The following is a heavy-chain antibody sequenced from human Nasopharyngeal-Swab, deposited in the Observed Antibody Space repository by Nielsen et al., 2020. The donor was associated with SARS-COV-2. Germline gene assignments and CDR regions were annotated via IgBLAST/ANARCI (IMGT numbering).Heavy chain of an antibody. J-gene: IGHJ5*02. V-gene: IGHV4-39*01. CDR2: IYYSGST. Sequence: GSLRLSCTVSGGSISSSSYYWGWIRQPPGQGLEWIGSIYYSGSTYYNPSLKSRVTISVDTSKNQFSLKLNSVTAADTAVYYCARHASHFVLVVYAMGWFDPWGQGTLVTVSS. CDR3: ARHASHFVLVVYAMGWFDP. D-gene: IGHD2-8*01. CDR1: GGSISSSSYY.